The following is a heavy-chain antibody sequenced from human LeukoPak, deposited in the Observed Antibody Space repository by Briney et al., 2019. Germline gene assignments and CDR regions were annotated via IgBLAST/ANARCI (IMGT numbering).Heavy chain of an antibody. D-gene: IGHD1-26*01. V-gene: IGHV4-34*01. CDR3: AIGVGLEFDY. Sequence: SETLSLTCAVYGGSFSGYYWSWIRQPPGKGLEWIGEINHSGSTNYNPSLKSRFTISVDTSKHQFSLKLSSVTAADSAVYYCAIGVGLEFDYWGQGTLVTVSS. CDR2: INHSGST. CDR1: GGSFSGYY. J-gene: IGHJ4*02.